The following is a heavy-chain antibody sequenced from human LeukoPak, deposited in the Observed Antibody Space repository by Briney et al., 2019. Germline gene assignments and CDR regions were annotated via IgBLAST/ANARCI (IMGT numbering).Heavy chain of an antibody. CDR2: ITSDGSST. D-gene: IGHD2-2*01. V-gene: IGHV3-74*03. CDR1: GFTFSSTW. J-gene: IGHJ4*02. Sequence: GGSLRLSCAASGFTFSSTWMHWVRQVPGEELVWVVRITSDGSSTTYAESVKGRFTISRDNAKNTLYLEMNSLRAEDTAVYYCARDWYHAIDYWGQGTLVTVSS. CDR3: ARDWYHAIDY.